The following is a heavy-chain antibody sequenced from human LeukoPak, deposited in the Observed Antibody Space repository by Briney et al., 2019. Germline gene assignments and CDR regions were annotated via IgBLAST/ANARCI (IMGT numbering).Heavy chain of an antibody. Sequence: SETLSLTCAVYGGSFSGYYWSWIRQPPGKGLGWIGEINHSGSTNYNPSLKSRVTISVDTSKNQFSLKLSSVTAADTAVYYCARGRYYDSSGYTYWGQGTLVTVSS. CDR2: INHSGST. J-gene: IGHJ4*02. CDR1: GGSFSGYY. CDR3: ARGRYYDSSGYTY. V-gene: IGHV4-34*01. D-gene: IGHD3-22*01.